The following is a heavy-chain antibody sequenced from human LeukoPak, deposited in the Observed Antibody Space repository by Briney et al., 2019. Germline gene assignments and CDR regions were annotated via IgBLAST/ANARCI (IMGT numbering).Heavy chain of an antibody. CDR1: GGSFSGYY. V-gene: IGHV4-34*01. D-gene: IGHD3-22*01. J-gene: IGHJ4*02. CDR2: INHSGST. Sequence: SETLSLTCAVYGGSFSGYYWSWIRQPPGKGLEWIGEINHSGSTNYNPSLKSRVTISVDTSKNQFSLKLSSVTAADTAVYYCARLNSSGYYYVAKPYYFDYWGQGTLVTVSS. CDR3: ARLNSSGYYYVAKPYYFDY.